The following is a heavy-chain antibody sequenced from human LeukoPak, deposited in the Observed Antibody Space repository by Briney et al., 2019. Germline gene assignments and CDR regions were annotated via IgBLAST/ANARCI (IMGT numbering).Heavy chain of an antibody. CDR2: IWYDGSNK. D-gene: IGHD3-22*01. V-gene: IGHV3-33*01. CDR1: GFTFSSYG. CDR3: ARGTYYYDSSGPRAFDI. J-gene: IGHJ3*02. Sequence: GRSLRLSCAASGFTFSSYGMHWVRQAPGKGLEWVAVIWYDGSNKYYADSVKGRFTISRDNSKNTLYLQMNSLRAEDTAVYYCARGTYYYDSSGPRAFDIWGQGTMVTVSS.